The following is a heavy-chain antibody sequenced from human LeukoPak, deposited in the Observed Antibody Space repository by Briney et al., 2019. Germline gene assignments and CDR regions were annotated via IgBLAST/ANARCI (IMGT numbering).Heavy chain of an antibody. J-gene: IGHJ6*02. CDR1: GGSISGYF. Sequence: PSETLSLTCAVSGGSISGYFWSWSRQPPGKGLEWIGYIYYTGSTIYNPSLRSRVTMSVDVSKNQFSLDLTSVTAADTAVYYGARHDPVGHFLRGMDVWGQGTTVTVSS. CDR3: ARHDPVGHFLRGMDV. CDR2: IYYTGST. D-gene: IGHD2/OR15-2a*01. V-gene: IGHV4-59*08.